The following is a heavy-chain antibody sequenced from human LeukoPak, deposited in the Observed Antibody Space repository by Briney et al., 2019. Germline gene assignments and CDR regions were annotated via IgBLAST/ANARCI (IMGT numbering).Heavy chain of an antibody. J-gene: IGHJ4*02. V-gene: IGHV3-48*01. CDR2: ISDKNSNI. Sequence: GGSLRLSCAASGLSFSNFGFHGARQAPGKGLEWVSYISDKNSNIHYADSVKARFTISRDNAKNSLFLQMNSLRAEDTAVYFCVTDWPVWWGQGTLVTVSS. D-gene: IGHD3-16*01. CDR3: VTDWPVW. CDR1: GLSFSNFG.